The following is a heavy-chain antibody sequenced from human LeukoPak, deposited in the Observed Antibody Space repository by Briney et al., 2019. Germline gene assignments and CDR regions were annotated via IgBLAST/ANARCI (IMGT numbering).Heavy chain of an antibody. Sequence: SETLSLTCTVSSGSISSYYWSWIRQPPGKGLEWIGYIYYSGSTNYNPSLKSRVTISVDTSKNQFSLKLSSVTAADTAVYYCARERLVVVPAASTYYYYMDVWGKGTTVTVSS. V-gene: IGHV4-59*01. CDR3: ARERLVVVPAASTYYYYMDV. J-gene: IGHJ6*03. D-gene: IGHD2-2*01. CDR1: SGSISSYY. CDR2: IYYSGST.